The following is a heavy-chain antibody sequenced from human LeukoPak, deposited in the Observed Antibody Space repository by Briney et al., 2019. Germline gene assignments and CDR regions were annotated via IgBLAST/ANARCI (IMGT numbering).Heavy chain of an antibody. CDR2: IYNSGST. CDR3: ATNRAEL. V-gene: IGHV4-61*02. CDR1: GGSISSSSYY. J-gene: IGHJ2*01. Sequence: SETLSLTCTVSGGSISSSSYYWSCIRQPAGKGLEWIGRIYNSGSTNYNPSLKSRVTISIDTSKNQFSLKLNSVTAADTAVYYCATNRAELWGRGTLVTVSS. D-gene: IGHD2-2*01.